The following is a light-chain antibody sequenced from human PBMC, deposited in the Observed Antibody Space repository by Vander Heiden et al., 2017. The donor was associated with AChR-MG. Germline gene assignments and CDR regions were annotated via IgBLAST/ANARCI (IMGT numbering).Light chain of an antibody. CDR3: QQYDNLPPFA. CDR1: QDISNY. J-gene: IGKJ3*01. Sequence: DIQMTQSPSSLNASVGDRVTITCQASQDISNYLNWYQQKPGQAPKLLIYEVFKLKTGVPSRFSGSGFGTHFTFTISSLQPEDIATYYCQQYDNLPPFAFGHGTKVNIK. V-gene: IGKV1-33*01. CDR2: EVF.